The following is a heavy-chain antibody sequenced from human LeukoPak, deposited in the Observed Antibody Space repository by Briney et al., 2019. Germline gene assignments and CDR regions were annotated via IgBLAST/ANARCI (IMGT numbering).Heavy chain of an antibody. CDR1: EFLFSGYW. Sequence: GGSVRLLCAASEFLFSGYWMQWVPQAPGKGLEGVANKNQDGSEKQHVDSVRGRFTIPRRNAKNSLYLQVHSQRFEDTPVFYCARDGFVGAADYWGQGTVVTVSS. V-gene: IGHV3-7*03. CDR3: ARDGFVGAADY. J-gene: IGHJ4*02. CDR2: KNQDGSEK. D-gene: IGHD6-13*01.